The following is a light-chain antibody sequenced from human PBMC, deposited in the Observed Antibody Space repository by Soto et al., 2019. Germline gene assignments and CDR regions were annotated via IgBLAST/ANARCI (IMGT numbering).Light chain of an antibody. CDR2: KAS. Sequence: DIQMTQSPSTLSASVGDRVTITCRASQSISSWLAWYQQKPGKAPKLLIYKASSLESGVPSSFSGSGSGTEFTLTISSLQPDDLATYYCQQYNSYPWTFGQGTKVEIK. V-gene: IGKV1-5*03. CDR1: QSISSW. CDR3: QQYNSYPWT. J-gene: IGKJ1*01.